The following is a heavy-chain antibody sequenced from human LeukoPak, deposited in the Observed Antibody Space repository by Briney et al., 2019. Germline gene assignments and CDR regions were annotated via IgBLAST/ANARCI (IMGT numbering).Heavy chain of an antibody. V-gene: IGHV3-30*02. CDR3: AEEGQFSIVWYGAFDI. Sequence: GGSLRLSCAASGFTLSSYSMRCVRQAPGKGLEWVAFIWYNGSKKNYADSVKGRFTISRDNSKKTLYLQMNSLKPKNTAVYYCAEEGQFSIVWYGAFDIWGQGTMVTVSS. J-gene: IGHJ3*02. D-gene: IGHD6-19*01. CDR1: GFTLSSYS. CDR2: IWYNGSKK.